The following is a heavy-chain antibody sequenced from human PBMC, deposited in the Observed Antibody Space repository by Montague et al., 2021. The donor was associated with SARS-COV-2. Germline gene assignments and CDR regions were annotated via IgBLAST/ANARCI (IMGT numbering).Heavy chain of an antibody. CDR1: GGSFNDYY. D-gene: IGHD3-22*01. Sequence: SETLSLTCVVYGGSFNDYYWGWIRQSPGKGLEWIGEINHGGITNYSPSLKSRVTISADTSKNQFSLKLKSVTAADTANYYCARGHQGVAMIVVVMIGAEYYFDYWGQGSLVTVSS. J-gene: IGHJ4*02. V-gene: IGHV4-34*01. CDR2: INHGGIT. CDR3: ARGHQGVAMIVVVMIGAEYYFDY.